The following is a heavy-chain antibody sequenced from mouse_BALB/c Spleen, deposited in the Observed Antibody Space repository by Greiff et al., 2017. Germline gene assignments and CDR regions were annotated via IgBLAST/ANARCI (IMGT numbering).Heavy chain of an antibody. Sequence: VQLKESGPGLVAPSQSLSITCTVSGFSLTSYGVHWVRQPPGKGLEWLGVIWAGGSTNYNSALMSRLSISKDNSKSQVFLKMNSLQTDDTAMYYCARGNYYGSSPFAYWGQGTLVTVSA. D-gene: IGHD1-1*01. CDR1: GFSLTSYG. J-gene: IGHJ3*01. CDR3: ARGNYYGSSPFAY. CDR2: IWAGGST. V-gene: IGHV2-9*02.